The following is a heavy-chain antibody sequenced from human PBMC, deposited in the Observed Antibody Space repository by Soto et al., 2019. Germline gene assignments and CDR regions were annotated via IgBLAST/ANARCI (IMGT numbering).Heavy chain of an antibody. CDR1: GFTFSSYS. D-gene: IGHD2-2*01. J-gene: IGHJ6*03. CDR3: ARGLGYCSSTSCYADYYYYMDV. Sequence: PGGSLRLSCAASGFTFSSYSMNWVRQAPGKGLEWVSYISSSSSTIYYADSVKGRFTISRDNAKNSLYLQMNSLRAEDTAVYYCARGLGYCSSTSCYADYYYYMDVWGKGTTVTVSS. CDR2: ISSSSSTI. V-gene: IGHV3-48*01.